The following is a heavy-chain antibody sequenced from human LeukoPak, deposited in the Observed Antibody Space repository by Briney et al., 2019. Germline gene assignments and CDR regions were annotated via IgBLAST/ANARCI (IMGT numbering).Heavy chain of an antibody. J-gene: IGHJ4*02. D-gene: IGHD4-11*01. CDR1: GFTVGTNY. CDR3: ARDPRDYTNSLEFHY. V-gene: IGHV3-53*01. CDR2: MYVGGNT. Sequence: GGSLRLSCGASGFTVGTNYMSWVRQAPGKGLEWVSVMYVGGNTNYADSVKGRFTISRDNSKNTVFLQMNSLRADDTAVYYCARDPRDYTNSLEFHYWGQGTLITVSS.